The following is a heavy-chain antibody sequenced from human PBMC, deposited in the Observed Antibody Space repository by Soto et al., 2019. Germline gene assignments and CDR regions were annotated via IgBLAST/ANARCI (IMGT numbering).Heavy chain of an antibody. V-gene: IGHV3-23*01. CDR3: AKSHRLCNYSACGAFDI. Sequence: EVQLLESGGSLEQPGGSLRLSCAASGFIFSSYAMTWVRQAPGKGPEWLSHISVSGGTTHYADSVKGRFTISRDNSKNTLYLQMSSLRAEDTAVYYCAKSHRLCNYSACGAFDIWGQGTMVTVSS. D-gene: IGHD1-26*01. CDR1: GFIFSSYA. CDR2: ISVSGGTT. J-gene: IGHJ3*02.